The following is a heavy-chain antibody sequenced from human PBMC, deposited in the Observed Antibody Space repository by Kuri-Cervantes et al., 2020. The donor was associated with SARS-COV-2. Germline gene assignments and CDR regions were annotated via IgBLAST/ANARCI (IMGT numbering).Heavy chain of an antibody. V-gene: IGHV3-49*03. D-gene: IGHD2-2*01. CDR3: TRVSCSSTSCYYAFDI. Sequence: GESLKISCTASGFTFGDYAMSWFRQAPGKGLEWVGFIRSKAYGGTTEYAASVKGRFTISRDDSKSIAYLQMNSLKTEDTAVYYCTRVSCSSTSCYYAFDIWGQGTMVTVSS. CDR1: GFTFGDYA. CDR2: IRSKAYGGTT. J-gene: IGHJ3*02.